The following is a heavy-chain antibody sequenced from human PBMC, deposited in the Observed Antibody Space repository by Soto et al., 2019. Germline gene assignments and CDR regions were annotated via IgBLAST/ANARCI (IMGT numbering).Heavy chain of an antibody. CDR1: WFSLSTSGVG. D-gene: IGHD3-10*01. J-gene: IGHJ4*02. CDR3: AHTYYYYAPVPFDY. Sequence: GSGPTLVNPTQTLTLTCTFSWFSLSTSGVGVGWIRQPPGKALEWLALIYWDDDKRYSPSLKSRLTITKDTSKNQVVPTMTNMDTVDTATYYCAHTYYYYAPVPFDYWGQGTLVTVSS. V-gene: IGHV2-5*02. CDR2: IYWDDDK.